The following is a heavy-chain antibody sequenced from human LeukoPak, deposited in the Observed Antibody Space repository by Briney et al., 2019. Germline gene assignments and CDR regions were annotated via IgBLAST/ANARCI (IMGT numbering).Heavy chain of an antibody. CDR3: ARAIGSGSYYHY. D-gene: IGHD3-10*01. CDR2: ISAYNGNT. J-gene: IGHJ4*02. Sequence: ASVKVSCKASGYTFTSYGNSWVRQAPGQGLEWMGWISAYNGNTNYAQKLQGRVTMTTDTSTGTAYMELRSLRSDDTAVYYCARAIGSGSYYHYWGQGTLVTVSS. CDR1: GYTFTSYG. V-gene: IGHV1-18*01.